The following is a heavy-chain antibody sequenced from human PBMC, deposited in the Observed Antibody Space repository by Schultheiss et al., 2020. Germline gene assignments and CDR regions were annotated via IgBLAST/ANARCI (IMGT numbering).Heavy chain of an antibody. Sequence: SETLSLTCTVSGGSISSYYWSWIRQPPGKGLEWVGYIYFGGSTNYSPSLESRVTISVDMSKNQFSLKLTSVTAADTAVYYCARMGGVDTSPFEFDFWGRGSLVTVSS. CDR1: GGSISSYY. CDR3: ARMGGVDTSPFEFDF. J-gene: IGHJ2*01. CDR2: IYFGGST. D-gene: IGHD1-26*01. V-gene: IGHV4-59*01.